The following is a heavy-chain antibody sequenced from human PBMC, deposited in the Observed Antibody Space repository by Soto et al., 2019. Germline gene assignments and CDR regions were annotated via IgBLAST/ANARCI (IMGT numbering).Heavy chain of an antibody. CDR2: IRSKVNGETT. CDR1: GFIFRDAW. D-gene: IGHD2-2*01. J-gene: IGHJ5*02. CDR3: TRGIVPAAISGGDWFDP. Sequence: SLRLSCAASGFIFRDAWMNRVRQAPGKGLEWVGRIRSKVNGETTEYAAAVKGRFTISRDDSKSIAYLQMNSLKTEDTAVYYCTRGIVPAAISGGDWFDPWGQGTLVTVSS. V-gene: IGHV3-15*03.